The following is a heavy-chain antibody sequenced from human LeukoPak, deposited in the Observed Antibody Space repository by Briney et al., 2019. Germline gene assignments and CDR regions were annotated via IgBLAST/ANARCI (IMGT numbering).Heavy chain of an antibody. CDR1: GGSISSGSYY. J-gene: IGHJ4*02. D-gene: IGHD3-10*01. Sequence: SETLSLTCTVSGGSISSGSYYWSWIRQPAGKGLEWIGRIYTSGSTNYNPSLKSRVTISVDTSKNQFSLKLSSVTAADTAVYYCAWTLWFGELFLDYWGQGTLVTVSS. CDR3: AWTLWFGELFLDY. V-gene: IGHV4-61*02. CDR2: IYTSGST.